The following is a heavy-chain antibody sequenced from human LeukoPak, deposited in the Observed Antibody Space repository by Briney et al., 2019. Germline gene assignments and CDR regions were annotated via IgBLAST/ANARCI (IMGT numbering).Heavy chain of an antibody. CDR2: MNQDGTEK. CDR1: GFTFNTYW. J-gene: IGHJ5*02. CDR3: ARHQGNGCFDP. D-gene: IGHD1-1*01. V-gene: IGHV3-7*01. Sequence: GGSLRLSCAASGFTFNTYWMNWVRQAPGERLEWVASMNQDGTEKYYVDSVKGRFTISRDNAKNSLYLQMDSLRAEDTAVYYCARHQGNGCFDPWGQGSLVTVSS.